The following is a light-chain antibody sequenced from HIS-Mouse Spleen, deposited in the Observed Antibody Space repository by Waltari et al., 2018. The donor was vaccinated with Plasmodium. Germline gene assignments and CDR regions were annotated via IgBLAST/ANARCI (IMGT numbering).Light chain of an antibody. J-gene: IGLJ2*01. CDR1: KLGDKY. V-gene: IGLV3-1*01. Sequence: SYELTQPPSVSVSPGQTASITCSGDKLGDKYACWYPQKPGQAPVLVIYQDSKRPSGIPERFSGSNSGNTATLTISGTQAMDEADYYCQAWDSGVVFGGGTKLTVL. CDR2: QDS. CDR3: QAWDSGVV.